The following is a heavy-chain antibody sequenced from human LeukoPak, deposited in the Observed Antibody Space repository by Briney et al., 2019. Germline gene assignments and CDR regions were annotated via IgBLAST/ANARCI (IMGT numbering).Heavy chain of an antibody. CDR2: MKQDGSEI. D-gene: IGHD4-23*01. CDR3: AKDGGNSEFDY. V-gene: IGHV3-7*01. CDR1: GFTFSSYW. Sequence: GGSLRLSCAASGFTFSSYWMSWVRQAPGKGLEWVANMKQDGSEISYVDSVKGRFTISRDNAKSSLFLQMNSLRAEDTAVYYCAKDGGNSEFDYWGQGTLVTASS. J-gene: IGHJ4*02.